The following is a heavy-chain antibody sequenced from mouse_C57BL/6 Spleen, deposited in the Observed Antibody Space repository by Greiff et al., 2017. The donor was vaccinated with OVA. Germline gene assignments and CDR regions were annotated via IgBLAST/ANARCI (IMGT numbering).Heavy chain of an antibody. CDR1: GYTFTDYE. Sequence: QVQLKESGAELVRPGASVTLSCKASGYTFTDYEMHWVKQTPVHGLEWIGAIDPETGGTAYNQKFKGKAILTADKSSSTAYMELRSLTSEDSAVYYCTRSLLGSRYFDYWGQGTTLTVSS. CDR3: TRSLLGSRYFDY. CDR2: IDPETGGT. V-gene: IGHV1-15*01. J-gene: IGHJ2*01. D-gene: IGHD1-1*01.